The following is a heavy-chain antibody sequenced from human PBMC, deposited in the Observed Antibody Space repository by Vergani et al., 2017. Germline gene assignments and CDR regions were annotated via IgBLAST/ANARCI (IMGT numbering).Heavy chain of an antibody. CDR3: ARALLFVTSGFDP. CDR2: IYTSGST. CDR1: GGPMSGYY. J-gene: IGHJ5*02. Sequence: QVRLQESGPGLVKPSETLSLTCSVPGGPMSGYYWSWIRQPAGKGLEWIGRIYTSGSTNYNPALKSRVTISVDTSKNQFSLKLSSVTAADTAVYYCARALLFVTSGFDPWGQGTLVTVSS. V-gene: IGHV4-4*07. D-gene: IGHD2-21*01.